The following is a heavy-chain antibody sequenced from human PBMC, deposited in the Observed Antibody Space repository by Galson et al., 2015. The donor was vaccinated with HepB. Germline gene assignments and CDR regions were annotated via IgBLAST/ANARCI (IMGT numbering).Heavy chain of an antibody. CDR3: ARAVVPAPAPFDY. J-gene: IGHJ4*02. Sequence: LSLTCTVSGGSVSSASYYWSWIRQPPGKGLESIGYIYFSGSTNYNPSLKSRVTISVDTSKNEFSLKLSSVTAADTAVYYCARAVVPAPAPFDYCGQGILVTVSS. V-gene: IGHV4-61*01. D-gene: IGHD2-2*01. CDR1: GGSVSSASYY. CDR2: IYFSGST.